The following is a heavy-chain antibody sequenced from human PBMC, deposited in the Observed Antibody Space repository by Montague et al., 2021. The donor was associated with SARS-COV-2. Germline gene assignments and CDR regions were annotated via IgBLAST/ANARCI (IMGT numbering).Heavy chain of an antibody. CDR3: ARTTVVTPYYYYAMDV. CDR2: IHYRGST. Sequence: GDAINKKNYFWDWIRQPPGKGLEWIGSIHYRGSTHYNPSLKSRLTISVDTSRNQFSLKLSSVTAADTAVYFCARTTVVTPYYYYAMDVWGQGTTVTVSS. CDR1: GDAINKKNYF. V-gene: IGHV4-39*01. J-gene: IGHJ6*02. D-gene: IGHD4-23*01.